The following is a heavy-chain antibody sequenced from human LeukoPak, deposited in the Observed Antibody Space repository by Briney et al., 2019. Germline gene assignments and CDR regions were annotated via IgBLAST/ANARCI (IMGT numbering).Heavy chain of an antibody. J-gene: IGHJ5*02. D-gene: IGHD6-19*01. CDR3: TKGQAVAGTTFDT. CDR2: IKETATET. Sequence: GGSLRLSCAASGFTFSSYWMSWVRQAPGKGLEWVANIKETATETYYVDSVKGRFTISRDNSKNTLSLQVNSLRAEDTAVYYCTKGQAVAGTTFDTWGRGTLVTASS. V-gene: IGHV3-7*03. CDR1: GFTFSSYW.